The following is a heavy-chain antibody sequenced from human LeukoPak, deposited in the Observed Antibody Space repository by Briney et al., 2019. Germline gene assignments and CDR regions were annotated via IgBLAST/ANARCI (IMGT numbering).Heavy chain of an antibody. J-gene: IGHJ3*02. D-gene: IGHD4-11*01. CDR2: IKQDGSEK. CDR3: ARDPYRMLATVTTGVAFDI. Sequence: PGGSLRLSCAASGFTFSSYWMSWVRQAPGKGLEWVANIKQDGSEKYYVDSAKGRFTISRDNAKNSLYLQMNSLRAEDTAVYYCARDPYRMLATVTTGVAFDIWGQGTMVTVSS. CDR1: GFTFSSYW. V-gene: IGHV3-7*01.